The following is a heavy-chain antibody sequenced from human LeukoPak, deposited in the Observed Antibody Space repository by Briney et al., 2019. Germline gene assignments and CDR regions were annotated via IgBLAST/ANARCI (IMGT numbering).Heavy chain of an antibody. CDR2: ISGSGGST. CDR1: GFTFSSYA. Sequence: GGSLRLSCAASGFTFSSYAMSWVRQAPGKWLEWVSAISGSGGSTYYADSVKGRFTISRDNSKNTLYLQMNSLRAEDTAVYYCAKSAGYCSGGSCYEYYYMDVWGKGTTVTVSS. V-gene: IGHV3-23*01. D-gene: IGHD2-15*01. J-gene: IGHJ6*03. CDR3: AKSAGYCSGGSCYEYYYMDV.